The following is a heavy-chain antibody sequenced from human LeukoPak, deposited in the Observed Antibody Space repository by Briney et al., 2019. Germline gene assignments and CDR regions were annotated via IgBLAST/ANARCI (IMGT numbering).Heavy chain of an antibody. V-gene: IGHV1-18*01. CDR1: GYTFTSYG. D-gene: IGHD3-3*01. CDR3: ARGITIFGVVIPLDY. J-gene: IGHJ4*02. CDR2: ISAYNGNT. Sequence: ASVKVSCKASGYTFTSYGISWVQQAPGQGLEWMGWISAYNGNTNYAQKLQGRVTMTTDTSTSTAYMELRSLRSDETAVYYCARGITIFGVVIPLDYWGQGTLVTVSS.